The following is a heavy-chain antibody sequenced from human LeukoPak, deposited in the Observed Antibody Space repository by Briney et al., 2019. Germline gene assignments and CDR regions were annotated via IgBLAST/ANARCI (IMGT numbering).Heavy chain of an antibody. CDR3: ATHLYAGGTDDAFDI. CDR1: GFTFSNYA. V-gene: IGHV4-39*01. D-gene: IGHD1-26*01. CDR2: IYYSGST. J-gene: IGHJ3*02. Sequence: AGGSLILSCAASGFTFSNYAMSWVRQPPGKGLEWIGSIYYSGSTYYNPSLKSRVTISVATSKNQFSLKLSSVTAADTAVYYCATHLYAGGTDDAFDIWGQGTMVTVSS.